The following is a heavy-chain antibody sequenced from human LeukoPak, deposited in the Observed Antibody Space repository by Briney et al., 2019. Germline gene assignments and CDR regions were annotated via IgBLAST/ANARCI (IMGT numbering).Heavy chain of an antibody. CDR3: AELGITMIGGV. Sequence: PGGSLRLSCAASGFTFSSYWMSWVRQAPGKGLEWVANIKQDGSEKYYVDSVKGRFTISRDNAKNSLYLQMDSLRAEDTAVYYCAELGITMIGGVWGKGTTVTISS. D-gene: IGHD3-10*02. V-gene: IGHV3-7*01. CDR2: IKQDGSEK. J-gene: IGHJ6*04. CDR1: GFTFSSYW.